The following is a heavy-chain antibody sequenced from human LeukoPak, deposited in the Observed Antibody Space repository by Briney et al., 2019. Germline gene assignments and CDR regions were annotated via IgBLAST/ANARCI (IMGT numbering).Heavy chain of an antibody. V-gene: IGHV1-69*06. CDR2: IIPVFGTA. CDR3: VKVGSKWYDY. D-gene: IGHD2-15*01. J-gene: IGHJ4*02. Sequence: SVKVSCKASGGTFSSYAINWVRQAPGQGLVWMGAIIPVFGTANYAQRFQGRVTITADKSTNTAYMELSSLRSEDTAVYYCVKVGSKWYDYWGQGTLVTVSS. CDR1: GGTFSSYA.